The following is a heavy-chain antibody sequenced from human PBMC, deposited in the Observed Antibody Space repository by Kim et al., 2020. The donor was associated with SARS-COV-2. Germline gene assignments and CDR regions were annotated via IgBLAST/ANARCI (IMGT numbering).Heavy chain of an antibody. V-gene: IGHV4-59*13. D-gene: IGHD1-26*01. J-gene: IGHJ6*02. Sequence: SETLSLICTVSGGSISSYYWSWIRQPPGKGLEWIGYIYYSGSTNYNPSLKSRVTISVDTSKNQFSLKLSSVTAADTAVYYCAREWEYSVRMDVWGQGTTVTVSS. CDR1: GGSISSYY. CDR3: AREWEYSVRMDV. CDR2: IYYSGST.